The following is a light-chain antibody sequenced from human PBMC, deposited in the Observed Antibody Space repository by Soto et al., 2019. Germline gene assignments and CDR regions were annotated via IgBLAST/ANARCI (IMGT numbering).Light chain of an antibody. CDR1: QSISSY. Sequence: DIQMTQSPSSLSASVGDRVTITCRASQSISSYLNWYQQKPGKGPNLLIYAASSLQSGVPSRFSGSGSGTDFTLTISSLQPEDFAPYYCQQSYNTPRTFGQGTKVEIK. J-gene: IGKJ1*01. CDR2: AAS. CDR3: QQSYNTPRT. V-gene: IGKV1-39*01.